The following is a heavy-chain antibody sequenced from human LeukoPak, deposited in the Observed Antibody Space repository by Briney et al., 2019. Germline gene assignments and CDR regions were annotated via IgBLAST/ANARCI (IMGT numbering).Heavy chain of an antibody. J-gene: IGHJ4*02. CDR2: IYYSGTT. D-gene: IGHD3-22*01. V-gene: IGHV4-39*07. CDR1: GGSISSSNYF. CDR3: ARGIPGYFNTSGYYYDY. Sequence: PSETLSLTCTVSGGSISSSNYFWGWIRQSPGKGLEWIGTIYYSGTTYYNPSLKSRVTISVDKSRNQFSLRLSSVTAADTAVYYCARGIPGYFNTSGYYYDYWGQGTLVTVSS.